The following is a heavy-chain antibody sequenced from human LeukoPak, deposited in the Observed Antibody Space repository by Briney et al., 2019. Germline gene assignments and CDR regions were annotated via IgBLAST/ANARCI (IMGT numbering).Heavy chain of an antibody. CDR3: ARHLNNCGDDCYIFDY. D-gene: IGHD2-21*01. V-gene: IGHV4-59*08. Sequence: SETLSLTCTVSGGSIFSYYWSWIRQPPGKGLEWMGYIYYSGSTNYNPSLKSRVTISVDTSKNQFSLKVSSVTAADTAVYYCARHLNNCGDDCYIFDYWGQGTLVTVSS. CDR2: IYYSGST. CDR1: GGSIFSYY. J-gene: IGHJ4*02.